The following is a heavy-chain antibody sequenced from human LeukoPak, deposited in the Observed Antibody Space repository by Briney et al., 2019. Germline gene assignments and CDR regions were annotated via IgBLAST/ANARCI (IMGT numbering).Heavy chain of an antibody. Sequence: SETLSLTCTVPGGSISSSSYYWGWIRQPPGKGLEWIGSIYYSGSTNYNPSLKSRVTISVDTSKNQFSLKLSSVTAADTAVYYCARRVAAAGTGWFDPWGQGTLVTVSS. CDR1: GGSISSSSYY. V-gene: IGHV4-39*07. CDR2: IYYSGST. D-gene: IGHD6-13*01. J-gene: IGHJ5*02. CDR3: ARRVAAAGTGWFDP.